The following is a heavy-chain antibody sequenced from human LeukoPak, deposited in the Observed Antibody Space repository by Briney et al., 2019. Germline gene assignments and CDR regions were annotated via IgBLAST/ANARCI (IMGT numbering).Heavy chain of an antibody. CDR1: GFTFSSYG. J-gene: IGHJ4*02. V-gene: IGHV3-13*01. CDR3: ARGGPGYYLDY. Sequence: GGSLRLSCAASGFTFSSYGMHWVRQATGKGLEWVSTIGTAGDTYYPGSVKGRFTISRENAKNSLYLQMNILKAGDTAVYYCARGGPGYYLDYWGQGTLVTVSS. CDR2: IGTAGDT.